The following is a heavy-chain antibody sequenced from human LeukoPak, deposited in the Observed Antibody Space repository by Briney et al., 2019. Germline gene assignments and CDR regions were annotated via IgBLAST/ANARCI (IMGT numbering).Heavy chain of an antibody. Sequence: SVKVSCKASGGSFSSYAISWVRQAPGQGLKWMGGIIPIFGTANYAQKFQGRVTITADESTSTAYMELSSLRSEDTAVYYCASPGYCSGGSCHYYFDYWGQGTLVTVSS. D-gene: IGHD2-15*01. CDR1: GGSFSSYA. CDR2: IIPIFGTA. J-gene: IGHJ4*02. CDR3: ASPGYCSGGSCHYYFDY. V-gene: IGHV1-69*13.